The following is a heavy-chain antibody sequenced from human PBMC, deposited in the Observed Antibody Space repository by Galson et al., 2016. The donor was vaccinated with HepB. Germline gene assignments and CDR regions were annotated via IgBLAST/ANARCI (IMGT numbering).Heavy chain of an antibody. D-gene: IGHD4-17*01. J-gene: IGHJ4*02. V-gene: IGHV1-18*04. CDR1: GYTFTSYG. Sequence: SVKVSCKASGYTFTSYGVSWVRQAPGQGLEWMGWISAYNGNTNYAQKFQGRFTMTTDTSTSTAYMQLRSLRTDDAAVYYCARDNPRDYGTKWIDYWGPGTLVTVSA. CDR2: ISAYNGNT. CDR3: ARDNPRDYGTKWIDY.